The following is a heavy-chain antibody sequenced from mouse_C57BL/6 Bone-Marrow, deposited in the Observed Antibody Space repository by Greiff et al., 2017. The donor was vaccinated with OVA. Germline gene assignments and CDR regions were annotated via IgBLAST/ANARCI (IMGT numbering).Heavy chain of an antibody. D-gene: IGHD2-4*01. Sequence: EVQLQQSGAELVRPGASVKLSCTASGFNIKDDYMHWVKQRPEQGMEWIGWIDPESGATEYASKFQGKATITADTSSTTAYLQLSSLTDEDTVDYYATTYDYLAWFAYWGQGTLVTVSA. CDR3: TTYDYLAWFAY. J-gene: IGHJ3*01. CDR1: GFNIKDDY. CDR2: IDPESGAT. V-gene: IGHV14-4*01.